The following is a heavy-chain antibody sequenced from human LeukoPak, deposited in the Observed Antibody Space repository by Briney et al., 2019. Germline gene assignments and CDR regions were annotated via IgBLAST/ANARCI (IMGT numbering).Heavy chain of an antibody. D-gene: IGHD3-3*01. CDR3: AKDRFKIFGVVTPSGFDP. V-gene: IGHV3-48*03. J-gene: IGHJ5*02. CDR2: ISSSGSTI. Sequence: GGSLRLSCAASGLTFSSYEMNWVRQAPGKGLEWVSYISSSGSTIYYADSVKGRFTISRDNSKNTLYLQMNSLRAEDTAVYYCAKDRFKIFGVVTPSGFDPWGQGTLVTVSS. CDR1: GLTFSSYE.